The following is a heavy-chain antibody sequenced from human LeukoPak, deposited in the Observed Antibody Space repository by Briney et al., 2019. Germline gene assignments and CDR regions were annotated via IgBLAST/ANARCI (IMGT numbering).Heavy chain of an antibody. CDR3: AKHEVGGTYRAPFDC. D-gene: IGHD2-2*02. J-gene: IGHJ4*02. Sequence: GGSLRLSCAASGFTFRRHDMSGVPQAPGKGLEWVSGISNSGSSIYYADSAKGRFTISRDKSKNTLYLQVNSLRGEDTAVYYCAKHEVGGTYRAPFDCWGQGTLVTVSS. CDR2: ISNSGSSI. CDR1: GFTFRRHD. V-gene: IGHV3-23*01.